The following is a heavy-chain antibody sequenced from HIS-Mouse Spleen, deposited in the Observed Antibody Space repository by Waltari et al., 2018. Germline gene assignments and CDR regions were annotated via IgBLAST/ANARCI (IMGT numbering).Heavy chain of an antibody. Sequence: VRLMRSGGGRVKPGGSLKLSSPGLTLTVSGIRMNWVRQAPGKGMEWVSSISSSSSYIYYADSVKGRFTISRDNAKNSLYLQMNSLRAEDTAVYYCARRLLTGDAFDIWGQGTMVTVSS. V-gene: IGHV3-21*01. CDR2: ISSSSSYI. J-gene: IGHJ3*02. CDR3: ARRLLTGDAFDI. D-gene: IGHD7-27*01. CDR1: TLTVSGIR.